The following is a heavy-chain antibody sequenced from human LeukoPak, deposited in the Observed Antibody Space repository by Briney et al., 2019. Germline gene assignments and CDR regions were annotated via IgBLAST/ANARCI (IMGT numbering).Heavy chain of an antibody. J-gene: IGHJ4*02. D-gene: IGHD4-11*01. V-gene: IGHV4-61*02. CDR3: AKGPYTNYFDS. CDR1: GGSISSGGYY. Sequence: SETLSLTCTVSGGSISSGGYYWSWIRQPAGKGLEWIVRVYISGRTNYNPSLASRVTVSLDTSKNQFSLTLRSVTAADTAVYYCAKGPYTNYFDSWGQGTLVTVSS. CDR2: VYISGRT.